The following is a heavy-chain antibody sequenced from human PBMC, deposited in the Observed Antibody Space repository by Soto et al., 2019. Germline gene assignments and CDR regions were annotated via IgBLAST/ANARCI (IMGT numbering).Heavy chain of an antibody. Sequence: SETLSLTCTVSGGSISSYFWSWIRQPPGRGLEWIGHIHYSGSTNYNPSLKSRVTISVDTSKNQVSLKLSSVTAADTAMYFCSRQVSSAWPPYYYDMDVWGQGTTVTVSS. CDR2: IHYSGST. V-gene: IGHV4-59*08. J-gene: IGHJ6*02. D-gene: IGHD6-25*01. CDR1: GGSISSYF. CDR3: SRQVSSAWPPYYYDMDV.